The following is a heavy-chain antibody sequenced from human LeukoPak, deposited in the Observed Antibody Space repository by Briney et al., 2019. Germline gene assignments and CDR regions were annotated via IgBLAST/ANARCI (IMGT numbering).Heavy chain of an antibody. CDR1: GFTFNRYG. CDR3: ARGKDHNSGSLDY. J-gene: IGHJ4*02. CDR2: IWYDGSNK. Sequence: PGTSLRLSCAASGFTFNRYGMHWVRQAPGKGLEWVAVIWYDGSNKHYADSVKGRFTISRDNSKNTLYVQMNSLRAEDTAVYYCARGKDHNSGSLDYWGQGTLVTVSS. D-gene: IGHD6-25*01. V-gene: IGHV3-33*01.